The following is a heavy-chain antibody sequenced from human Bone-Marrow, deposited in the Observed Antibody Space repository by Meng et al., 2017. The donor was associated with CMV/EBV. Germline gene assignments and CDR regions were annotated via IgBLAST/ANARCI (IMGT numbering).Heavy chain of an antibody. CDR1: GFTFSNYW. CDR2: ISSDGSST. CDR3: ARVGGRRFGELPIDY. D-gene: IGHD3-10*01. Sequence: GESLKISCAASGFTFSNYWMHWVRQAPGKGLVWVSRISSDGSSTSYADSVKGRFTISRDNAKNTLYVQMKSLRAEDTAVYYCARVGGRRFGELPIDYWGQGTLVTVSS. J-gene: IGHJ4*02. V-gene: IGHV3-74*01.